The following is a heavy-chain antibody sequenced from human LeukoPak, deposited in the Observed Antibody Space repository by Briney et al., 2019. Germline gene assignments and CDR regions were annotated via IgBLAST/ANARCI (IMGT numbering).Heavy chain of an antibody. J-gene: IGHJ5*02. D-gene: IGHD3-10*01. V-gene: IGHV2-5*02. CDR1: GFSLSPSGVG. CDR2: IYWDGDK. Sequence: ESGPTLAKPTQTLTLTCTFSGFSLSPSGVGVGWIRQPPEKALEWLALIYWDGDKRYSPSLESSLTITKDTSKNQVVLTMTNMDPVDTATYYCAHRRRSSGSGNWFDPWGQGTLVTVSS. CDR3: AHRRRSSGSGNWFDP.